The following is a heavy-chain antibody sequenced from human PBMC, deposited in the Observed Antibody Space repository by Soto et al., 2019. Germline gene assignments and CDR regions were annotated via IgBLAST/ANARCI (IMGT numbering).Heavy chain of an antibody. CDR3: ARDALELHAFDI. CDR1: GGSISSGGYY. J-gene: IGHJ3*02. V-gene: IGHV4-31*03. CDR2: IYYSGST. D-gene: IGHD1-7*01. Sequence: TLSLTCTVSGGSISSGGYYWSWIRQHPGKGLEWIGYIYYSGSTYYNPSLKSRVTISVDTSKNQFSLKLSSVTAADTAVYYCARDALELHAFDIWGQGTMVTVSS.